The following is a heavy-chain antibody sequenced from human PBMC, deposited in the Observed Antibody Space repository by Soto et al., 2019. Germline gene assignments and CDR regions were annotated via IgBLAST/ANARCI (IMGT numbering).Heavy chain of an antibody. CDR1: GFTFSNAW. J-gene: IGHJ6*02. D-gene: IGHD5-18*01. V-gene: IGHV3-15*07. CDR3: TTDVGGYSYGVTDYYYCGMDV. Sequence: EVQLVESGGGLVKPGGSLRLSRAASGFTFSNAWMNWVRQAPGKGLEWVGRIKSKTDGGTTDYAAPVKGRFTIARDDSKNALYLQMDSLKTEDTAVYYCTTDVGGYSYGVTDYYYCGMDVWGQGTTVTVSS. CDR2: IKSKTDGGTT.